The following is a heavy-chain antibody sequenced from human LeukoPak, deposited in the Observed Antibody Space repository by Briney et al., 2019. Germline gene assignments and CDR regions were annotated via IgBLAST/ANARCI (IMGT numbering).Heavy chain of an antibody. CDR1: GLPIADFA. Sequence: GSLRLSCVASGLPIADFAMHWVRQAPGKGLEWVSHISGDGVSTFYADSVKGRFSISRDNSKNSLYLEMNSLRTEDAAMYYCAKESGKFDYWGQGTLVAVSS. CDR3: AKESGKFDY. V-gene: IGHV3-43*02. CDR2: ISGDGVST. J-gene: IGHJ4*02.